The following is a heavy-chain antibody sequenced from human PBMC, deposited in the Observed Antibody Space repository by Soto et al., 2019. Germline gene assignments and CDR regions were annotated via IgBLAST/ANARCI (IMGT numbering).Heavy chain of an antibody. D-gene: IGHD2-15*01. Sequence: ASLKLACTSSGYTFPSYCMIFVLQPPVQVLYCMGWISAYNGNTNYAQKLQGRVTMTTDTSTSTAYMELRSLRSDDTAVYYCARPLMGDYCSGGSCDYYGMDVWGQGTTVTVSS. CDR3: ARPLMGDYCSGGSCDYYGMDV. CDR2: ISAYNGNT. CDR1: GYTFPSYC. V-gene: IGHV1-18*01. J-gene: IGHJ6*02.